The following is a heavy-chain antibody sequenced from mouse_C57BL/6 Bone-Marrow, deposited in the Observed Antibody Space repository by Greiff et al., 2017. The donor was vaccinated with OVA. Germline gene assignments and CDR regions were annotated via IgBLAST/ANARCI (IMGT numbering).Heavy chain of an antibody. J-gene: IGHJ3*01. Sequence: VQLKESGGGLVKPGGSPKLSCAASGFTFSSYAMSWVRQTPEKRLEWVATISDGGSYTYYPDNVKGRFTISRDNAKNNLYLQMSHLKSEDTAMYYCAREGLGRWFAYWGQGTLVTVSA. CDR1: GFTFSSYA. CDR3: AREGLGRWFAY. CDR2: ISDGGSYT. V-gene: IGHV5-4*01. D-gene: IGHD4-1*01.